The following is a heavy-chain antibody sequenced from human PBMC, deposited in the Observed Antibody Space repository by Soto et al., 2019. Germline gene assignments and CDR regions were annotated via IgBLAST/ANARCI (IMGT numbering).Heavy chain of an antibody. Sequence: GGSLRLSCAASGFIFSKYWITWIRQAPGKGLEWVANIKGDGSEKHYEDSVKGRFTISRDNTKSSRSLQVNSLSAEDTALYYCALPRVPGAYAFWGQGSVVTVSS. CDR2: IKGDGSEK. CDR1: GFIFSKYW. D-gene: IGHD3-16*01. CDR3: ALPRVPGAYAF. J-gene: IGHJ4*02. V-gene: IGHV3-7*05.